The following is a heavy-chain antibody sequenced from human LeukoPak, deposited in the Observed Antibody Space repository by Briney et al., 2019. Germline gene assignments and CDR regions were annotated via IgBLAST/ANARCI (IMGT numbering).Heavy chain of an antibody. V-gene: IGHV1-2*02. CDR1: GYTFTGYY. CDR3: ARDFPPLFEWRNYFYYYMDV. Sequence: ASVKVSCKASGYTFTGYYLHWVRQAPGQGPEWMGWISPTSGVTNYAQKFQGRVTMTRDSSINTAYMELSSLRSDDTAVYYCARDFPPLFEWRNYFYYYMDVWGKGTTVTVSS. J-gene: IGHJ6*03. D-gene: IGHD3-3*01. CDR2: ISPTSGVT.